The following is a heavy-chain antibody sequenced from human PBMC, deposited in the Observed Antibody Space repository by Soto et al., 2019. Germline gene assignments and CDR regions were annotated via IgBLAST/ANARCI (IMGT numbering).Heavy chain of an antibody. V-gene: IGHV3-73*01. CDR3: TRHEMGSGGSCYPQFDY. D-gene: IGHD2-15*01. J-gene: IGHJ4*02. CDR1: GFTFSGYA. CDR2: IKSKANSYAT. Sequence: GGSLRLSCAASGFTFSGYAMHWVRQASGKGLEWVARIKSKANSYATAYAASWKGRFTISRDDSKNTAYLQMNSLKTEDTAVYYCTRHEMGSGGSCYPQFDYWGQGTLVTVSS.